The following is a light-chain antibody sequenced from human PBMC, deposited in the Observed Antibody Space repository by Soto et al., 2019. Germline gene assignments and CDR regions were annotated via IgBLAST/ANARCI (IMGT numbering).Light chain of an antibody. CDR3: QQSYSSPPT. CDR1: QSISNH. CDR2: AAS. V-gene: IGKV1-39*01. J-gene: IGKJ5*01. Sequence: IPMTQSPSSLSASLEDRVIITCRASQSISNHLNWYQQKPGKAPKLLIFAASSLQSGVPSRFSVSRSGPDFTLTISSLQTEDFATYYCQQSYSSPPTFGQGTRLEIK.